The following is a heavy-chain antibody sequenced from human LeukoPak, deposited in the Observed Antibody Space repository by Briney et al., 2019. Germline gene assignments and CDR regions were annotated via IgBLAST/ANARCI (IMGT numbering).Heavy chain of an antibody. J-gene: IGHJ4*02. D-gene: IGHD3-10*01. Sequence: ASVKVSCKASGYTFTNYYMHWVRQVPGQGLEWMAWINANSGDTNYAQKFQGRVTVTRDSSINTAYLELTRLTPDDTAVYYCARDFYGDYWGQGTLVTVSS. CDR1: GYTFTNYY. CDR3: ARDFYGDY. V-gene: IGHV1-2*02. CDR2: INANSGDT.